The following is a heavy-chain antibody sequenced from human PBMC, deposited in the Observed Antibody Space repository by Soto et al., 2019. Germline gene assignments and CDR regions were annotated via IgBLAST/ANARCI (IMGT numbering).Heavy chain of an antibody. Sequence: QVQLEQSGAEVKKPGSSVKVSCKASGGTFRTAAISWVRQAPGQGLEWMGGTMPVFRTPDYAQKFQGRVTXTXDXWPNRAYRELSGLRSDDPAVYYCARDNDRPQLGGNYYYILDVWGQGTTITVSS. J-gene: IGHJ6*02. D-gene: IGHD2-8*01. CDR1: GGTFRTAA. CDR2: TMPVFRTP. V-gene: IGHV1-69*05. CDR3: ARDNDRPQLGGNYYYILDV.